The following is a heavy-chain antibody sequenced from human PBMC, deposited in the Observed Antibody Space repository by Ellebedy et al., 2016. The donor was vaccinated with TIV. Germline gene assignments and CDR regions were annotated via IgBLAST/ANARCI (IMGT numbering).Heavy chain of an antibody. V-gene: IGHV4-4*07. Sequence: MPSETLSLTCTVSGGPVNEYCWNRVRQPAGKGLEWIGRIFSTGDTSYNPSLKGRVTVSLDTSKNYFSLKLTSLTAADTAVYYCARDYSRDCKGVVGLGFHHWGRGTLVIVSS. CDR3: ARDYSRDCKGVVGLGFHH. CDR2: IFSTGDT. D-gene: IGHD6-13*01. CDR1: GGPVNEYC. J-gene: IGHJ1*01.